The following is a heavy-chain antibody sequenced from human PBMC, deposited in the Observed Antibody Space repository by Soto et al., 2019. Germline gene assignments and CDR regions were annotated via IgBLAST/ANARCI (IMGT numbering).Heavy chain of an antibody. D-gene: IGHD3-22*01. V-gene: IGHV3-21*01. CDR2: ISGGGSYI. J-gene: IGHJ4*02. Sequence: GGSLRLSCAASGFTFSSHSVIWVRQAPGKGLEWVSCISGGGSYIYYADSVKGRFTISRDNAKSSLFLQMNRLGADDTAVYYCATVPMDYSDSSGYLDYWGQGTLVTVSS. CDR1: GFTFSSHS. CDR3: ATVPMDYSDSSGYLDY.